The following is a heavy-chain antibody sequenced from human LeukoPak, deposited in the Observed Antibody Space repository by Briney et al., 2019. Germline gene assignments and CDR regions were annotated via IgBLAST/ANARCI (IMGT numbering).Heavy chain of an antibody. CDR2: IYYSGST. CDR1: GGSISSYY. J-gene: IGHJ5*02. CDR3: ARHTKYQLHNWFDP. V-gene: IGHV4-59*08. Sequence: PSETLSLTCTVSGGSISSYYWSWIRQPPGKGLEWIGYIYYSGSTNYNPSLKSRVTISVDTSKNQFSLKLSSVTAADTAVYCCARHTKYQLHNWFDPWGQGTLVTVSS. D-gene: IGHD2-2*01.